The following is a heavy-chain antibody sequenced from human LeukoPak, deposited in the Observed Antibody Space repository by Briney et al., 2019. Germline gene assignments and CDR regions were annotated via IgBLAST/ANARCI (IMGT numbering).Heavy chain of an antibody. CDR2: IIPVFSTA. CDR3: ASIAVAGRFDY. Sequence: SVKVSCKASGGTFSSYAISWVRQAPGHGLECMGGIIPVFSTANYAQKFQGRVTITADEATSTAYMELSSLRSEDTAVYYCASIAVAGRFDYWGQGTLVTVSS. CDR1: GGTFSSYA. J-gene: IGHJ4*02. D-gene: IGHD6-19*01. V-gene: IGHV1-69*01.